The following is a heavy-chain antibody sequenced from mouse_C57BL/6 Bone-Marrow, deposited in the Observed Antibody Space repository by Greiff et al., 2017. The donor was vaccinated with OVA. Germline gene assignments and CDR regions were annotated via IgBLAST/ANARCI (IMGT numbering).Heavy chain of an antibody. CDR3: ARDLYYYGSSYWYFDV. CDR2: IYPGSGST. V-gene: IGHV1-55*01. J-gene: IGHJ1*03. Sequence: QVQLQQPGAELVKPGASVKMSCKASGYTFTSYWITWVKQGPGQGLEWIGDIYPGSGSTNYNEKFKSKATLTVDTSSSTAYMQLSSLTSEDSAVYYCARDLYYYGSSYWYFDVWGTGTTVTVSS. D-gene: IGHD1-1*01. CDR1: GYTFTSYW.